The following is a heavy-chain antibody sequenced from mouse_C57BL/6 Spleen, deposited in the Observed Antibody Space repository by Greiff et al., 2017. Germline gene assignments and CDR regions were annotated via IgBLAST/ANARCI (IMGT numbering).Heavy chain of an antibody. D-gene: IGHD2-1*01. Sequence: EVKVVESGGGLVQPGGSLSLSCAASGFTFTDYYMSWVCQPPGKALEWLGFIRNKANGYTTEYSASVKGRFTISRDNSQSILYLQMHALRAEDSATYYCARYCGNHDYWGQGTTLTVSS. CDR3: ARYCGNHDY. V-gene: IGHV7-3*01. CDR2: IRNKANGYTT. CDR1: GFTFTDYY. J-gene: IGHJ2*01.